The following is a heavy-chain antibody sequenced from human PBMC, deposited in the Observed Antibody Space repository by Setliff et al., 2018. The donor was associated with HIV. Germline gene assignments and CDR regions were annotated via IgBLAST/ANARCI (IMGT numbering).Heavy chain of an antibody. CDR1: GFAFTISS. CDR3: ARDGGMGVYYMDV. CDR2: ISRSSNYI. D-gene: IGHD1-26*01. Sequence: GGSLRLSCAASGFAFTISSMNWVRQAPGKGLEWVSSISRSSNYIYYADSVKGRFTISRDNAKNSLYLQMNSLRAEDTAVYYCARDGGMGVYYMDVWGKGTTVTVSS. J-gene: IGHJ6*03. V-gene: IGHV3-21*01.